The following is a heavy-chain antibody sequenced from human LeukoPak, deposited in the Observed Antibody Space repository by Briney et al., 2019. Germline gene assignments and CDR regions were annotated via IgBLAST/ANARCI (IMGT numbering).Heavy chain of an antibody. CDR2: IYHSGST. CDR1: GYSISSGYY. CDR3: ARHRKTYDYYGSGSPFDY. V-gene: IGHV4-38-2*02. Sequence: PSETLSLTCTVSGYSISSGYYWGWIRQPPGKGLEWIGSIYHSGSTYYNPSLKSRVTISVDTSKNQFSLKLSSVTAADTAVYYCARHRKTYDYYGSGSPFDYWGQGTLVTVSS. J-gene: IGHJ4*02. D-gene: IGHD3-10*01.